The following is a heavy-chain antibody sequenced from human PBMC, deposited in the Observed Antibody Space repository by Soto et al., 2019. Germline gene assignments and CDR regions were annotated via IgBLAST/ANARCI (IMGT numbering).Heavy chain of an antibody. V-gene: IGHV1-69*01. CDR1: GGTSRCYS. Sequence: SAEVCFEASGGTSRCYSRRWVRQAAGQGLEWMGGIITIFGTANYAQKFPGRATITADESTSTAYMELSSLRSEDTAVYYYAREEVTTGTRGDYYYGMDVWGQGTTVTLYS. J-gene: IGHJ6*02. CDR2: IITIFGTA. CDR3: AREEVTTGTRGDYYYGMDV. D-gene: IGHD1-1*01.